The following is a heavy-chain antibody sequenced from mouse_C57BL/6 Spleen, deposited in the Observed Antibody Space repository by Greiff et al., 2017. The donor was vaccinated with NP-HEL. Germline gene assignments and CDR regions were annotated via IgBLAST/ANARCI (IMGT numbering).Heavy chain of an antibody. D-gene: IGHD1-1*01. J-gene: IGHJ2*01. V-gene: IGHV1-80*01. CDR2: IYPGDGDT. CDR1: GYAFSSYW. Sequence: LVESGAELVKPGASVKISCKASGYAFSSYWMNWVKQRPGKGLEWIGQIYPGDGDTNYNGKFKGKATLTADKSSSTAYMQLSSLTSEDSAVYFCARPYYGSSYFDYWGQGTTLTVSS. CDR3: ARPYYGSSYFDY.